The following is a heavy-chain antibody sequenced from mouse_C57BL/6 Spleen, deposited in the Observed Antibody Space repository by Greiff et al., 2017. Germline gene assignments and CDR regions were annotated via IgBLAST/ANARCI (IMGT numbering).Heavy chain of an antibody. CDR1: GYSITSGYY. CDR2: ISYDGSN. J-gene: IGHJ4*01. CDR3: ARDDDYDRGYYAMDY. D-gene: IGHD2-4*01. Sequence: DVKLQESGPGLVKPSQSLSLTCSVTGYSITSGYYWNWIRQFPGNKLEWMGYISYDGSNNYNPSLKNRISITRDTSKNQFFLKLNSVTTEDTATYYCARDDDYDRGYYAMDYWGQGTSVTVSS. V-gene: IGHV3-6*01.